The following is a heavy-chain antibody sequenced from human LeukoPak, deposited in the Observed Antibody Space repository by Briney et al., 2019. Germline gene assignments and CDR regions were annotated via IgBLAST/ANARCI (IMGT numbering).Heavy chain of an antibody. Sequence: SETRSLTCTVSGGSISSYYWSWIRQPAGKGLEWIGRIYTSGSTNYNPSLKSRVTMSVDTSKNQFSLKLSSVTAADTAVYYCARYSSGWKHWYFDLWGRGTLVTVSS. D-gene: IGHD6-19*01. CDR2: IYTSGST. J-gene: IGHJ2*01. V-gene: IGHV4-4*07. CDR3: ARYSSGWKHWYFDL. CDR1: GGSISSYY.